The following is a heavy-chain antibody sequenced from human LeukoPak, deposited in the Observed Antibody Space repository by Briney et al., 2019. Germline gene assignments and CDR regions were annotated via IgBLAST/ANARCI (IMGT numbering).Heavy chain of an antibody. CDR1: GFTFSSYS. CDR2: ITGSSSAT. J-gene: IGHJ6*02. Sequence: PGGSLRLSCIGSGFTFSSYSMNWVRQAPGKGLEWVSYITGSSSATYYAESVKGRFTISRDNAKNSLYLQMNSLRAEDTALYHCARNNGMDVWGQGTTVIVSS. CDR3: ARNNGMDV. V-gene: IGHV3-48*04.